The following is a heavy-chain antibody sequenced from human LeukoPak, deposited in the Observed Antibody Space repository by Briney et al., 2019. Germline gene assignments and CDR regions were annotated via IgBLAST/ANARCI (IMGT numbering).Heavy chain of an antibody. V-gene: IGHV1-46*01. CDR2: INSGSGGV. CDR3: TREVVGTTIKNFDS. Sequence: ASVKVSCKASGYSHTSDWMHWVRQAPGQGLEWMGAINSGSGGVSHAQKLQGRVTMTRDTATSTVYMELSSLGSEDTAVYYCTREVVGTTIKNFDSWGQGTLVTVSP. D-gene: IGHD4-11*01. CDR1: GYSHTSDW. J-gene: IGHJ4*02.